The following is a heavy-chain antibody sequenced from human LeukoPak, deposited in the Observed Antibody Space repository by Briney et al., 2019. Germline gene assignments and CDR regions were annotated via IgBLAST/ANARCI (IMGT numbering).Heavy chain of an antibody. D-gene: IGHD2-2*01. Sequence: ASVKVSFKASGYTFTGYYIHWVRQAPGQGLEWMGGFDPEDGETIYAQKFQGRVTITADESTSTAYMELSSLRSEDTAVYYCARAFTDCSSTSCSQEVYFDYWGQGTLVTVSS. CDR1: GYTFTGYY. J-gene: IGHJ4*02. CDR3: ARAFTDCSSTSCSQEVYFDY. V-gene: IGHV1-24*01. CDR2: FDPEDGET.